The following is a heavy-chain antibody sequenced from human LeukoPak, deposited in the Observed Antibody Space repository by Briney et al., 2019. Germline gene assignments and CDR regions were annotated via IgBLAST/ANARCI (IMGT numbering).Heavy chain of an antibody. D-gene: IGHD2-21*01. J-gene: IGHJ4*02. Sequence: SGGSLRLSCAASGFIFSSYAMNWVRQAPGKGLEWVATINPDGNKKGVADSVRGRFTISRDDAENSLYLQMNSLRAEDTAVYYCARDFAYKKFDYWGQGTLVTVSS. CDR3: ARDFAYKKFDY. V-gene: IGHV3-7*03. CDR1: GFIFSSYA. CDR2: INPDGNKK.